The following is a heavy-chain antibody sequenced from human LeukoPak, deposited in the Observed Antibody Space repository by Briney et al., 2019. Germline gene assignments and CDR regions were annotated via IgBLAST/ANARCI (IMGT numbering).Heavy chain of an antibody. J-gene: IGHJ4*02. Sequence: GGSLRLSCAASGFTFSSYSMNWVRQAPGKGLEWVSSISSSSSYIYYADSVKGRFTSSRDNAKNSLYLQMNSLRAEDTAVYYCARSSCSGGSCYRGAVDYWGQGTLVTVSS. D-gene: IGHD2-15*01. CDR2: ISSSSSYI. V-gene: IGHV3-21*01. CDR1: GFTFSSYS. CDR3: ARSSCSGGSCYRGAVDY.